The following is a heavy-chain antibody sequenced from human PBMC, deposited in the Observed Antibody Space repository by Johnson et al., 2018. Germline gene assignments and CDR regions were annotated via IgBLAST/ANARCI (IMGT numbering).Heavy chain of an antibody. CDR2: IYPDDSDA. CDR1: GYTFTSYW. J-gene: IGHJ3*01. V-gene: IGHV5-51*01. D-gene: IGHD6-19*01. CDR3: ARHRYSSPTDAFDL. Sequence: VQLVQSGAEVKKXGESXKIXCKGSGYTFTSYWIGWVRQTPGKGLEWMGIIYPDDSDARYSPSFQGPVTISADKSISTAYLQWTSLKASDTPIYYCARHRYSSPTDAFDLWGQGTMVTVSS.